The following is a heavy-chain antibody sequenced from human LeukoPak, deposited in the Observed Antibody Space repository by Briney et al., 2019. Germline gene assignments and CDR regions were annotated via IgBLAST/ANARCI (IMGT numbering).Heavy chain of an antibody. CDR3: ARVKDSGPDDY. J-gene: IGHJ4*02. D-gene: IGHD3-10*01. CDR1: GFTVSSNY. V-gene: IGHV3-66*01. CDR2: IYSGGST. Sequence: GGSLRLSCAASGFTVSSNYMSWVRQAPGKGLEWVSVIYSGGSTYYADSVKGRFTISRDNSKNTLYLQMSSLRAEDTAVYYCARVKDSGPDDYWGQGTLVTVSS.